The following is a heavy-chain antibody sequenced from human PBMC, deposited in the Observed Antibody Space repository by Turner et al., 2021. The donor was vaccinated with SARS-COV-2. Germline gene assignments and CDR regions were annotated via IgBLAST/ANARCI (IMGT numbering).Heavy chain of an antibody. CDR2: IYYSGST. J-gene: IGHJ5*02. CDR3: ARRSEGYYGSGSHWFDP. V-gene: IGHV4-39*01. D-gene: IGHD3-10*01. CDR1: GGSISSSPYY. Sequence: QLQLQESGPELVKPSETLSLTCTVSGGSISSSPYYWGWIRQPPGKGLEWIGSIYYSGSTYYNPSLKSRVTISVDTSKNQFSLKLSSVTAADTAVYYCARRSEGYYGSGSHWFDPWGQGTLVTVSS.